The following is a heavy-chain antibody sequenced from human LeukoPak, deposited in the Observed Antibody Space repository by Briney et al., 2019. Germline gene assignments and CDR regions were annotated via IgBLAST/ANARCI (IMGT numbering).Heavy chain of an antibody. D-gene: IGHD3-22*01. CDR2: IKHDGSEK. CDR3: ARDGEYYDSRGSYFDS. V-gene: IGHV3-7*03. CDR1: GFIFTNYF. Sequence: GGSLRLSCAASGFIFTNYFMSWVRQAPGKGLEWVASIKHDGSEKYYVDSVRGRFTISRDNTMNSLYLQMSSLRSEDTAVYYCARDGEYYDSRGSYFDSWGQGTLVTVSS. J-gene: IGHJ4*02.